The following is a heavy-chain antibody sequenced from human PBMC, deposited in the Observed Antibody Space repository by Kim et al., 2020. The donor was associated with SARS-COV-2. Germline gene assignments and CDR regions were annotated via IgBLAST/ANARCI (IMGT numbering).Heavy chain of an antibody. V-gene: IGHV3-33*01. Sequence: GGSLRLSCAASGFTFSSYGMHWVRQAPGKGLEWVAVIWYDGSNKYYADSVKGRFTISRDNSKNTLYLQMNSLRAEDTAVYYCAREVNAGTSGYYYGMDVWGQGTTVTVSS. CDR2: IWYDGSNK. J-gene: IGHJ6*02. CDR1: GFTFSSYG. CDR3: AREVNAGTSGYYYGMDV. D-gene: IGHD1-1*01.